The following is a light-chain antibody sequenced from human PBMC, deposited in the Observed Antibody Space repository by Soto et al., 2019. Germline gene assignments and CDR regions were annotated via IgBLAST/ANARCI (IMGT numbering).Light chain of an antibody. CDR1: QSVFTN. V-gene: IGKV3-15*01. CDR2: GAS. CDR3: HQYNNWLFT. Sequence: IVMTQSPATLSVSLGDRATLSCRASQSVFTNLAWYQQKPGQAPRLLIYGASTRATGIPARFSGSGSGTEFTLTISSLQSEDFAVYYCHQYNNWLFTFGGGSKVEIK. J-gene: IGKJ4*01.